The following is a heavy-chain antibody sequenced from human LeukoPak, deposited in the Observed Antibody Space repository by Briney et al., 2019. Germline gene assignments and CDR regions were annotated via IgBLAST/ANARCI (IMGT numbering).Heavy chain of an antibody. Sequence: SVKVSCKASGYTFTYYDISWVRQAPGQGLEWMGGIIPIFGTANYAQKFQGRVTITADKSTSTAYMDMSSLRSDDTAVYYCARNLWFGESSDAFDMWGQGTMVTVSS. J-gene: IGHJ3*02. D-gene: IGHD3-10*01. V-gene: IGHV1-69*06. CDR3: ARNLWFGESSDAFDM. CDR2: IIPIFGTA. CDR1: GYTFTYYD.